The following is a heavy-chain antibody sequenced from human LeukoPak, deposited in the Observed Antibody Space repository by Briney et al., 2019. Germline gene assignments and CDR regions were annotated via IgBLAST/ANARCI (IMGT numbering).Heavy chain of an antibody. CDR2: IYTSGST. J-gene: IGHJ6*03. CDR3: ARLQRTTHYYYYMDV. D-gene: IGHD1-7*01. Sequence: SETLSLTCTVSGGSISSGSYYWSWIRQPAGKGLEWIGRIYTSGSTNYNPSLKSRVTISVDTSKNQFSLKLSSVTAADTAVYYCARLQRTTHYYYYMDVWGKGTTVTISS. V-gene: IGHV4-61*02. CDR1: GGSISSGSYY.